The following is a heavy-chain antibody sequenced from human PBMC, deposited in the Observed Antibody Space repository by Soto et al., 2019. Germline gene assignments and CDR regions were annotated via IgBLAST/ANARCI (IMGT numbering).Heavy chain of an antibody. J-gene: IGHJ6*02. CDR1: GGTFSSSA. Sequence: QVQLVQSGAEMKEPGSSVKVSCKTSGGTFSSSAISWLRQAPGQGLEWMGGIIPLFRTPDYAQKFQGRVTIAADESTSTAYMKLSSLRSKDPAVYYCARDNDRLQSGRHYYYILDVWGQGTTITVSS. CDR3: ARDNDRLQSGRHYYYILDV. D-gene: IGHD4-4*01. CDR2: IIPLFRTP. V-gene: IGHV1-69*12.